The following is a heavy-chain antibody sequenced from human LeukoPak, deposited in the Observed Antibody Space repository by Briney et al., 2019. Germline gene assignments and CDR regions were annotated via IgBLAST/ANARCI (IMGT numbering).Heavy chain of an antibody. V-gene: IGHV7-4-1*02. CDR1: GYTFTSYA. Sequence: GASVKVSCKASGYTFTSYAMNWVRQAPGQGLEWMGWINTNTGNPTYPQGFTGRFVFALDTSVSTAYLQISSLKAEDTAVYYCARSRQQLIRGNWFDPWGQGTVVTVSS. CDR2: INTNTGNP. D-gene: IGHD6-13*01. CDR3: ARSRQQLIRGNWFDP. J-gene: IGHJ5*02.